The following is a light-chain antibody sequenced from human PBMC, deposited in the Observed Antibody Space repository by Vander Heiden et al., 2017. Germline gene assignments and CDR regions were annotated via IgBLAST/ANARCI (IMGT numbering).Light chain of an antibody. Sequence: DILMTQSLDPLAVSLGERATINCKSSQSVLYSSNNKNYLAWYQQKPGQPPKLLIYWASTRESGVPDRFSGSGSGTDFTLTISSLQAEDVAVYYCQQYYSTPWTFGQGTKVEIK. CDR2: WAS. CDR1: QSVLYSSNNKNY. V-gene: IGKV4-1*01. J-gene: IGKJ1*01. CDR3: QQYYSTPWT.